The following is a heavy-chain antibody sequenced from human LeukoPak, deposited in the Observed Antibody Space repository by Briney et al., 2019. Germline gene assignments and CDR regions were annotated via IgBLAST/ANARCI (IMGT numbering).Heavy chain of an antibody. CDR1: GGSISSYY. J-gene: IGHJ5*02. Sequence: SETLSLTCTVSGGSISSYYWSWIRQPPGKGLEWIGYIYTSGSTNYNPSLKSRVTILVDTSKNQFSLKLSSVTAADTAVYYCARQKAYYDFWSGYYTGSGFDPWGQGTLVTVSS. D-gene: IGHD3-3*01. V-gene: IGHV4-4*09. CDR2: IYTSGST. CDR3: ARQKAYYDFWSGYYTGSGFDP.